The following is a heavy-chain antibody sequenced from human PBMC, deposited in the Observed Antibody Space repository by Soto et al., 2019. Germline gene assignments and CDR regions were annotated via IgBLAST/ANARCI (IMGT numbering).Heavy chain of an antibody. CDR3: ARRDRSGYYYLDY. CDR2: ITASGYST. V-gene: IGHV3-23*01. D-gene: IGHD3-22*01. CDR1: GLTFSNYG. Sequence: EVQLLESGGGLVQPGGSLRLSCAASGLTFSNYGMSWVRQAPGKGLEWVSSITASGYSTYYADSVKGRVTISRDNSKNTLYLKMNRLRADDTAVYYCARRDRSGYYYLDYWGQGTLVTVSS. J-gene: IGHJ4*02.